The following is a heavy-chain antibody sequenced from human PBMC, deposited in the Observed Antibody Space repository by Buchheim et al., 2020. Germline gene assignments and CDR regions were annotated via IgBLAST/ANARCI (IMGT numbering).Heavy chain of an antibody. J-gene: IGHJ4*02. CDR2: IYYSGST. Sequence: QLQLQESGPGLVKPSETLSLTCTVSGGSISSSSYYWGWIRQPPGKGLEWIGSIYYSGSTYYNQSLKSRVTISVDTSKNQFSLKLSSVTAADTAVYYCARDDRYCSSTSCYQGGDYWGQGTL. CDR3: ARDDRYCSSTSCYQGGDY. CDR1: GGSISSSSYY. D-gene: IGHD2-2*01. V-gene: IGHV4-39*07.